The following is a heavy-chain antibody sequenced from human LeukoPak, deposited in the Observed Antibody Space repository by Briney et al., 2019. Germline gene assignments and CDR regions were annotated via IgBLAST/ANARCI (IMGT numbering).Heavy chain of an antibody. CDR2: IWYDGSNK. CDR1: GFTFSGYG. CDR3: AKHRARKVATVTTLAY. J-gene: IGHJ4*02. Sequence: GRSLRLACAASGFTFSGYGMHWVRQAPGKGLEWVAVIWYDGSNKYYADSVKGRFTISRDNSKNTLYLQMNSLRAEDTAVYYCAKHRARKVATVTTLAYWGQGTLATVSS. V-gene: IGHV3-33*06. D-gene: IGHD4-17*01.